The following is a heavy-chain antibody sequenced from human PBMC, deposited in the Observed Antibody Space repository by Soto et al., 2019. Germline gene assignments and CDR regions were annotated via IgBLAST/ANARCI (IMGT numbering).Heavy chain of an antibody. CDR3: ARVNTSMGATCVSY. CDR1: GGSISSGGYY. V-gene: IGHV4-31*03. Sequence: QVQLQESGPGLVKPSQTLSLTCTVSGGSISSGGYYWSWIRQHPGKGLEWIGYIYYSGSTYYNPSLQTRVTISVDTSKNQFSLKLSSVTAAATAVYYCARVNTSMGATCVSYWGQGTLVTVSS. D-gene: IGHD1-26*01. J-gene: IGHJ4*02. CDR2: IYYSGST.